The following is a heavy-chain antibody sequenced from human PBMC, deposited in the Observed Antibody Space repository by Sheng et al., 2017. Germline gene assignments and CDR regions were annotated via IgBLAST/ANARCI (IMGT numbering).Heavy chain of an antibody. CDR2: IYHTGST. Sequence: QVQLQESGPGLVKPSETLSLTCTVSGYSITNDYYWGWIRQSPGRGLEWLASIYHTGSTYYNPSLKSRLSTSVDTSKNQLQLSLNLYSVTATDTAIYYCVRPYGTNSGDFHIWGQGTMVTVSS. J-gene: IGHJ3*02. D-gene: IGHD4-17*01. CDR1: GYSITNDYY. V-gene: IGHV4-38-2*02. CDR3: VRPYGTNSGDFHI.